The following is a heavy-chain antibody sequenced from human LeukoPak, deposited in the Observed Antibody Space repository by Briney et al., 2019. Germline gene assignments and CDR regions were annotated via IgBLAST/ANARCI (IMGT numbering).Heavy chain of an antibody. V-gene: IGHV3-30*18. Sequence: HPGRSLGLSCASSGFNFRRTGMHWVRQAPGKGLEWVAFISYDGSAKYYADSVKGRFTISRDNSKDILNLQMNSLRAEDTAVYYCAKEGYMVYYFDYWGQGTLVTVSS. J-gene: IGHJ4*02. CDR3: AKEGYMVYYFDY. CDR1: GFNFRRTG. D-gene: IGHD2-2*02. CDR2: ISYDGSAK.